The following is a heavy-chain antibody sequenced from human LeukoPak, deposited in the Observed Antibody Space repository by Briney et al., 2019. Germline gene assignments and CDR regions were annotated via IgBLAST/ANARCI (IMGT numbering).Heavy chain of an antibody. V-gene: IGHV6-1*01. D-gene: IGHD1/OR15-1a*01. CDR2: AYYTSKWIT. Sequence: SQTLSLTCAISGDSVSSDTTAWNWIRQSPSRGLEWLGRAYYTSKWITNYAVSVRSRITVNPNTSNNQFSLQLNSVTPEDTAMYYCAKGTKPVMTIPDYWGQGILVTVSS. CDR1: GDSVSSDTTA. J-gene: IGHJ4*02. CDR3: AKGTKPVMTIPDY.